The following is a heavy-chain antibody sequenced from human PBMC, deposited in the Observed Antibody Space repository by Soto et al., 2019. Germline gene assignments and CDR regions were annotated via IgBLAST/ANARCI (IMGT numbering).Heavy chain of an antibody. V-gene: IGHV4-38-2*01. CDR2: IYHAGSV. CDR3: ARTFDYYGMDV. J-gene: IGHJ6*02. Sequence: SETLSLTCAVSGYSIASGYYWAWIRQSPGKGLEWIGSIYHAGSVYYNPSLNSRVAVSLDTSKNHFSPKLTSVTAADTAVYYCARTFDYYGMDVWGQGTTVTVSS. CDR1: GYSIASGYY.